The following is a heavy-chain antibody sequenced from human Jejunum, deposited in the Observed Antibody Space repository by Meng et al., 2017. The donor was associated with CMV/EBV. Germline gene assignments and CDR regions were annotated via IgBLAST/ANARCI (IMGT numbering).Heavy chain of an antibody. V-gene: IGHV3-23*03. CDR3: TKLGGFDL. D-gene: IGHD3-16*01. CDR2: ISAGNTA. J-gene: IGHJ4*02. Sequence: LTISCVVPGSTFSTYGLNWVRQAPGKGLEWVSSISAGNTAVYADSVKGRFTISRDNSKRTLYLQLDSLRAEDAAVYYCTKLGGFDLWGQGTLVTVSS. CDR1: GSTFSTYG.